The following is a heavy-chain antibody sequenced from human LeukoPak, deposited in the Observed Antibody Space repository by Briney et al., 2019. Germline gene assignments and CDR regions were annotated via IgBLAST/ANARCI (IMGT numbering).Heavy chain of an antibody. Sequence: SGTLSLTCTVSGGSISSSSYYWGWIRQPPGKGLEWIGSIYYSGSTYYNPSLKSRVTISVDTSKNQFSLKLSSVTAADTAVYYCARVMYVYSYGRAPYFDYWGQGTLVTVSS. V-gene: IGHV4-39*07. CDR1: GGSISSSSYY. D-gene: IGHD5-18*01. CDR3: ARVMYVYSYGRAPYFDY. J-gene: IGHJ4*02. CDR2: IYYSGST.